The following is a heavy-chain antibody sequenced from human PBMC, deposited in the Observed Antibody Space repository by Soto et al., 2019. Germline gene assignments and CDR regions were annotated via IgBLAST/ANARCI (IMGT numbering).Heavy chain of an antibody. CDR1: GGSFSGNY. V-gene: IGHV4-34*01. J-gene: IGHJ6*02. CDR2: INHSGST. Sequence: SETLSLTCAVYGGSFSGNYWSWIRQPPGKGLEWIGEINHSGSTKYNPSLKSRVSISVDTSKNQFSLKLSSVTAADTAVYYCAKTLYDYIGGSYGDVYYYAFDVGGQGTRVTVSS. CDR3: AKTLYDYIGGSYGDVYYYAFDV. D-gene: IGHD3-16*01.